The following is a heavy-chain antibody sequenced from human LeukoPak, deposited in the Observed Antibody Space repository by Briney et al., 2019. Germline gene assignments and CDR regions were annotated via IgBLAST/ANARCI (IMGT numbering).Heavy chain of an antibody. Sequence: GGSLRLSCAASGFTFSTYAMSWVRQIPGKGLEWVSAISGSDDGTYYADSVKGRFTISRDNSRNTLYLQMNTLRAEDTAVYFCAKDLGHRWFGELLGYFDYWGQGTLVTVSS. D-gene: IGHD3-10*01. CDR3: AKDLGHRWFGELLGYFDY. J-gene: IGHJ4*02. V-gene: IGHV3-23*01. CDR2: ISGSDDGT. CDR1: GFTFSTYA.